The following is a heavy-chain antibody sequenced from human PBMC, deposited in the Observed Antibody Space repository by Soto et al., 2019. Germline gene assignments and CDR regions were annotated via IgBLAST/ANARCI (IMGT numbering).Heavy chain of an antibody. Sequence: QLQLQESGPGLVKPSETLSLTCTVSGGSISSSSYYWGWIRQPPGKGLEWIGSIYYSGSTYYNPSLKSRVTMSVDTSKNQFSLKLSSVTAADTAVYYCARVEWALYGVDYWGQGTLVTVSS. V-gene: IGHV4-39*01. D-gene: IGHD1-26*01. CDR1: GGSISSSSYY. CDR2: IYYSGST. J-gene: IGHJ4*02. CDR3: ARVEWALYGVDY.